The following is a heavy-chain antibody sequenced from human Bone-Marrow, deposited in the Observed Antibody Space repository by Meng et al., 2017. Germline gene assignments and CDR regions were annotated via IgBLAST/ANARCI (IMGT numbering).Heavy chain of an antibody. CDR2: IHPKTGDT. J-gene: IGHJ4*02. CDR3: ASFMGGTTVPY. D-gene: IGHD2/OR15-2a*01. V-gene: IGHV1-2*02. CDR1: GYTFSAYW. Sequence: ASVKVSCKASGYTFSAYWIHWMRQAPGQGLEWMGWIHPKTGDTKYAQKFQGRVTMTRDTSISTMYLELSSLRSDDTAVYYCASFMGGTTVPYWGQGKLVTVSS.